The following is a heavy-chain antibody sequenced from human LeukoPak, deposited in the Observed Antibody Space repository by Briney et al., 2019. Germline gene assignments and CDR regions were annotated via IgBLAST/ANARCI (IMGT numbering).Heavy chain of an antibody. D-gene: IGHD6-6*01. J-gene: IGHJ6*03. CDR1: GGSISSYY. CDR2: IYYSGST. V-gene: IGHV4-59*12. CDR3: ARNGIRSSRIPSYYYYYYMDV. Sequence: SETLSLTCTVSGGSISSYYWSWIRQPPGKGLEWIGYIYYSGSTNYNPSLKSRVTMSVDTSKNQFSLKLSSVTAADTAVYYCARNGIRSSRIPSYYYYYYMDVWGKGTTVTVSS.